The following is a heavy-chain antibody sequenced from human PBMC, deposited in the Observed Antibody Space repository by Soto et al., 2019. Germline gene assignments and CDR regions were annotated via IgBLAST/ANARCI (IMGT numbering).Heavy chain of an antibody. J-gene: IGHJ5*02. D-gene: IGHD3-3*01. Sequence: QITLKESGPTLVKPTQTLTLTCTFSGFSLNTSGVGVGWIRQPPGKALEWLALIYWDDDKRYNPSLESRLTITKDTSKNQVVLTMTNMDPVDTATYYCAHRHITIFRILPTDWFDPWGQGTLVTVSS. V-gene: IGHV2-5*02. CDR2: IYWDDDK. CDR1: GFSLNTSGVG. CDR3: AHRHITIFRILPTDWFDP.